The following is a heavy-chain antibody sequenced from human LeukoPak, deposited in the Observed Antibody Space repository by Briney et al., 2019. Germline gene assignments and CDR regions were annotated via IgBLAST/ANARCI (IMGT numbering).Heavy chain of an antibody. CDR1: GFTFRSYW. CDR2: IQQDGREK. J-gene: IGHJ4*02. Sequence: PGGSLRLSCAASGFTFRSYWMSWVRQAPGKGLEWVANIQQDGREKYYVDSVEGRFTISRDNAKNSLYLQMNSLRAGDTAVYYCARDLPPLAAAGPFDYWGQGILVTVSS. CDR3: ARDLPPLAAAGPFDY. V-gene: IGHV3-7*01. D-gene: IGHD6-13*01.